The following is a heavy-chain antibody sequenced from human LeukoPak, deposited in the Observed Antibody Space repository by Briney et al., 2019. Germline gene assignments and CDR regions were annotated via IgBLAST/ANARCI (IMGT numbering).Heavy chain of an antibody. V-gene: IGHV4-59*01. CDR1: GGSIRGYY. CDR2: IYSSGTT. Sequence: SETLSLTCSVSGGSIRGYYWSWIRQPPGEGLDWIGNIYSSGTTTYNPSLKSRVTISVDTPKNQFSLQLSSVTTADTAVYYCARRDIWGQGTLVTVS. J-gene: IGHJ3*02. CDR3: ARRDI.